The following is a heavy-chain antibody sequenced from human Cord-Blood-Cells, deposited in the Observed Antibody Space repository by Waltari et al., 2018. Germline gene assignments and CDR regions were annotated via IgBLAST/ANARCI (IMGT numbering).Heavy chain of an antibody. CDR3: ARDVEGFDY. D-gene: IGHD2-15*01. Sequence: QVQLQESGPGLVKPSETLSLTCTVSGGSISSHYWSWIRQPPGKGLEWIGYIYYSGSNNSNPSLKSRVTISVDTSKNQFSLKLSSVTAADTAVYHCARDVEGFDYWGQGTLVTVSS. V-gene: IGHV4-59*11. CDR2: IYYSGSN. J-gene: IGHJ4*02. CDR1: GGSISSHY.